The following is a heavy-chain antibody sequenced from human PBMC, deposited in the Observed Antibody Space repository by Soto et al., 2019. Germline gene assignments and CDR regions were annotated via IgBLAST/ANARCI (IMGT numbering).Heavy chain of an antibody. CDR1: GFTFSSYA. CDR3: AKDGGYGSGSYYSDD. V-gene: IGHV3-23*01. D-gene: IGHD3-10*01. Sequence: EVQLLESGGGLVQPGGSLRLSCAASGFTFSSYAMSWVRQAPGKGLEWVSTTSGSGGSTYYADSVKGRFTISRDNSKNTFYVQMNSLRAEDMAVYYCAKDGGYGSGSYYSDDWGQGTLVTVSS. CDR2: TSGSGGST. J-gene: IGHJ4*02.